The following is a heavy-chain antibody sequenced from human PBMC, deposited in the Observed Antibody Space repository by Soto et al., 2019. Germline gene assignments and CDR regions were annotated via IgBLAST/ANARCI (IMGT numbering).Heavy chain of an antibody. V-gene: IGHV3-30*18. J-gene: IGHJ4*02. Sequence: QVQLVESGGGVVQPGRSLRLSCAASGFTFSSYGMNWVRQAQGKGLEWVAVISYDGSNKYYADSVKGRFTISRDNSKNTLYLQMNSLRAEDTAVYYCAKDIGDYWGQGTLVTVSS. D-gene: IGHD3-16*02. CDR1: GFTFSSYG. CDR2: ISYDGSNK. CDR3: AKDIGDY.